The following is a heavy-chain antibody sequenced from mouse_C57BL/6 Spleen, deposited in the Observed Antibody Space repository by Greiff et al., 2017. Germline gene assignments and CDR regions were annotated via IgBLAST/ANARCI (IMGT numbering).Heavy chain of an antibody. D-gene: IGHD2-4*01. Sequence: QVQLQQSGAELVKPGASVKLSCKASGYTFTEYTIHWVKQRSGQGLEWIGWFYPGSGSIKYNEKFKDKATLTADKSSSTVYMELSRLTSEDSAVYFCARHEEYDYGDGYYFEYWGQGTTLTVSS. V-gene: IGHV1-62-2*01. CDR1: GYTFTEYT. J-gene: IGHJ2*01. CDR2: FYPGSGSI. CDR3: ARHEEYDYGDGYYFEY.